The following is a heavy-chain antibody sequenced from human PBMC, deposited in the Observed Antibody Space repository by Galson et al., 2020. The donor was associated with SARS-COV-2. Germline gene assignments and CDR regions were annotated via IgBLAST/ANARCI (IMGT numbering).Heavy chain of an antibody. V-gene: IGHV4-39*01. CDR3: ARQGNSGRAFDI. J-gene: IGHJ3*02. D-gene: IGHD1-26*01. CDR1: GDSISSSSYY. Sequence: SETLSLTCIVSGDSISSSSYYWAWIRQPPGKGLEWIGSIYYSGSTYYNPSLKSRVTISVDASKNRFSLRLNSVTAADTAVYHCARQGNSGRAFDIWGQGTMVTVSS. CDR2: IYYSGST.